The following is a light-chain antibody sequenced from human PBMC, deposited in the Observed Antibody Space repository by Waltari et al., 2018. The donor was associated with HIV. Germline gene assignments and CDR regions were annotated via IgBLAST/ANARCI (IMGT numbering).Light chain of an antibody. Sequence: DIQMTQSPSTLSASVGDRVTITCRASQSISSWLAWYQQKPGKAPKLLIYKASSLETGVPTRFSGSGSGTEFTLTISSLQPDDFATYYCQQYNSYPYTFGQGTKLEIK. CDR3: QQYNSYPYT. CDR1: QSISSW. J-gene: IGKJ2*01. CDR2: KAS. V-gene: IGKV1-5*03.